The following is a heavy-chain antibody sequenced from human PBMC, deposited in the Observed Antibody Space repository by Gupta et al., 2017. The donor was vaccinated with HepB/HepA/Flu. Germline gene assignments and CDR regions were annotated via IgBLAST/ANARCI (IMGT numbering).Heavy chain of an antibody. CDR2: ISGDSGAT. J-gene: IGHJ6*03. Sequence: EVQVLESGGKLVQPGGSLRLSCAASGFPFRSADMTWVRQAPGRGLEWGSAISGDSGATYYADSVKGRFTISRDNSKNMLWLQMSSLRVEDTAVYYCAWKYYYYMTVWGKGTTVAVSS. CDR3: AWKYYYYMTV. V-gene: IGHV3-23*01. D-gene: IGHD1-1*01. CDR1: GFPFRSAD.